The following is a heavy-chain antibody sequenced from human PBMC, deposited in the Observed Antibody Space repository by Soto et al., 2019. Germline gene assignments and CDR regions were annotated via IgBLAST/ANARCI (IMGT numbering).Heavy chain of an antibody. J-gene: IGHJ4*02. V-gene: IGHV3-23*01. CDR2: IRGSGDNT. CDR1: GFTFSTYA. D-gene: IGHD5-12*01. Sequence: EVQLLESGGGLVQPGGSLRLFCAASGFTFSTYAMSWVRQAPGTGLEWVSGIRGSGDNTYYADSVKGRFTISRDSSKNTLYLQMNSLRAEDTAVYYCITYDPLDYWGQGTLVTVSS. CDR3: ITYDPLDY.